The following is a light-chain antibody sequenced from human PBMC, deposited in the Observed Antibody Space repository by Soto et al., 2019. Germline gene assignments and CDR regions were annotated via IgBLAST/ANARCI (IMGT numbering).Light chain of an antibody. V-gene: IGLV1-44*01. J-gene: IGLJ2*01. CDR2: YNN. CDR1: SSNIGTNT. CDR3: AAWDDSLNVV. Sequence: QSVLTQPPSASATPGQRVTISCSGSSSNIGTNTVSWYQQLPGTAPKLLIYYNNQRPSGVPDRFSGSKSGTSASLAISGLQSEDEADYYCAAWDDSLNVVLGGGTKLTVL.